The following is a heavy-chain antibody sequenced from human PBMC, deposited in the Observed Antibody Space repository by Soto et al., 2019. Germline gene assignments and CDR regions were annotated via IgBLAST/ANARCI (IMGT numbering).Heavy chain of an antibody. Sequence: WGSLRLSCAACGFTFSSYAMRWVRQAPGXGLEXVXAXSXXXGXXXXADSVKGRFTISRDNSKNTLYLQMNSLRAEDTAVYYCAKDRDPIDYWGQGTLVTVS. CDR2: XSXXXGXX. J-gene: IGHJ4*02. V-gene: IGHV3-23*01. CDR1: GFTFSSYA. CDR3: AKDRDPIDY.